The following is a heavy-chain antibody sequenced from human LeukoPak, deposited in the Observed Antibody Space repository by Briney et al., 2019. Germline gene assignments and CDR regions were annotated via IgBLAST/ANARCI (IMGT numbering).Heavy chain of an antibody. CDR1: GFTFSSYW. J-gene: IGHJ4*02. D-gene: IGHD6-19*01. Sequence: GGSLRLSCAASGFTFSSYWMNWARQAPGKGLEWVASINHNGNVNYYVDSVKGRFTISRDNSKNTLYLQMNSLRAEDTAVYYCARIAVANYPYYFDYWGQGTLVTVSS. CDR3: ARIAVANYPYYFDY. CDR2: INHNGNVN. V-gene: IGHV3-7*03.